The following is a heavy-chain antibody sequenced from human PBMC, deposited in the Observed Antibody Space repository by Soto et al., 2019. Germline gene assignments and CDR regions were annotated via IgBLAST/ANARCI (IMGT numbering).Heavy chain of an antibody. CDR2: ISCDGSNK. Sequence: GGSLRLSCAASGFTFSSYAMHWVRQAPGKGLEWVAVISCDGSNKYYADSVKGRFTISRDNSKNTLYLQMNSLRAEDTAVYYTARDIAAGRRVSHYYYYGMDVWGQGTTVTVSS. CDR1: GFTFSSYA. CDR3: ARDIAAGRRVSHYYYYGMDV. V-gene: IGHV3-30-3*01. D-gene: IGHD6-6*01. J-gene: IGHJ6*02.